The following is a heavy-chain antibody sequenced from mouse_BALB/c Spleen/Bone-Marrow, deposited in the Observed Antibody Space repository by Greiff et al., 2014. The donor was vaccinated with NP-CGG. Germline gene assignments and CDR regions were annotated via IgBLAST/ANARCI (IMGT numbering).Heavy chain of an antibody. Sequence: QVQLKESGAELVRPGASVKLSCKASGYSFTNYWMNWMKQRPGQGLEWIGMIHPSDSETRLKQKFKDKATLTVDKSSSTAYMQLSSPTSEDSAVYYCARFGNYEGFAYWGQGTLVTVSA. CDR1: GYSFTNYW. CDR2: IHPSDSET. V-gene: IGHV1-74*01. D-gene: IGHD2-1*01. CDR3: ARFGNYEGFAY. J-gene: IGHJ3*01.